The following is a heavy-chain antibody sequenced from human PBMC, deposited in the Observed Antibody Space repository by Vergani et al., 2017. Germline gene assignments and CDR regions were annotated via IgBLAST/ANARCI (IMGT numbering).Heavy chain of an antibody. D-gene: IGHD6-13*01. Sequence: QLQLPESGPGLVKPSETLSLTCTVSGGSISSSSYYWGWIRQPPGKGLEWIGSIYYSGSTYYNPSLKSRVTISVDTSKNQFSLKLSSVTAADTAVYYCATGIAAAGTVADYWGQGTLVTVSS. V-gene: IGHV4-39*07. CDR2: IYYSGST. J-gene: IGHJ4*02. CDR3: ATGIAAAGTVADY. CDR1: GGSISSSSYY.